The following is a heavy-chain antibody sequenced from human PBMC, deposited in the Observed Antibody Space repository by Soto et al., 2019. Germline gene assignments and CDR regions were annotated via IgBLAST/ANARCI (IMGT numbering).Heavy chain of an antibody. J-gene: IGHJ4*02. V-gene: IGHV3-23*01. D-gene: IGHD1-20*01. CDR1: GFNFSSYA. CDR3: ATVHNTSRSFDY. CDR2: TGATGRTT. Sequence: GSLRLSCEASGFNFSSYAMTWVRQAPGKGLEWVSTTGATGRTTYYADSVKGRFTVSRDNSKNTLDLQMSNLRAEDTAVYYCATVHNTSRSFDYWGQGTLVTVSS.